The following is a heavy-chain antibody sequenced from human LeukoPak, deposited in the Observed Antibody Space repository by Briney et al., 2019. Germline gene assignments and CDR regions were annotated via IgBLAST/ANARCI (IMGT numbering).Heavy chain of an antibody. CDR3: ARRSPKDYYYMDV. CDR2: IYYSGST. J-gene: IGHJ6*03. Sequence: KPSETLSLTCTVSGGSISSSSYYWGWIRQPPGKGLEWIGSIYYSGSTYYNPSPKSRVTISVDTSKNQFSLKLSSVTAADTAVYYCARRSPKDYYYMDVWGKGTTVTVSS. D-gene: IGHD1-26*01. CDR1: GGSISSSSYY. V-gene: IGHV4-39*01.